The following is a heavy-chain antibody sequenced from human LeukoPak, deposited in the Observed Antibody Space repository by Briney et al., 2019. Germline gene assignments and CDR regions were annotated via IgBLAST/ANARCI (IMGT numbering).Heavy chain of an antibody. D-gene: IGHD5/OR15-5a*01. J-gene: IGHJ4*02. CDR3: ARDDVVSGTGLGDF. CDR1: GYTFSSYW. CDR2: INSDGSST. V-gene: IGHV3-74*03. Sequence: GGSLRLSCAASGYTFSSYWMHWVRQAPGKGLVWVSHINSDGSSTTYADSVKGRFTISRDNARNTLYLQMNSLRAEDTAVYYCARDDVVSGTGLGDFWGQGTLVTVSS.